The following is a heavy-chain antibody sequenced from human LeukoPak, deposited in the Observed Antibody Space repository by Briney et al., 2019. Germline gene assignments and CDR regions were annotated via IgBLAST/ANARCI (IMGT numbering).Heavy chain of an antibody. D-gene: IGHD3-22*01. V-gene: IGHV3-9*01. Sequence: PGGSLRLSCAASGFTFDDYAMHWVRQAPGKGLEWVSGISWNSGSIGYADSVKGRFTISRDNAKNSLYLQMNSLRAEDTALYYCAKDNGYYYDSSGYFDYWGQGTLVTVSS. CDR3: AKDNGYYYDSSGYFDY. CDR1: GFTFDDYA. J-gene: IGHJ4*02. CDR2: ISWNSGSI.